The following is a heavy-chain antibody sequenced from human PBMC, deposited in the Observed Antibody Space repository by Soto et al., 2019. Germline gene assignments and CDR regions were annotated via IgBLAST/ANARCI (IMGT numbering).Heavy chain of an antibody. J-gene: IGHJ5*02. CDR1: GGTFSSYA. V-gene: IGHV1-69*01. CDR3: ARTPLYCSSTSCYTGWFDP. CDR2: IIPIFGTA. Sequence: QVQLVQSGAEVKKPGSSVKVSCKASGGTFSSYAISWVRQAPGQGLEWMGGIIPIFGTANYAQKFQGRVTITADESTSTAYMELRSLRSEDTAVYYCARTPLYCSSTSCYTGWFDPWGQGTLVTVSS. D-gene: IGHD2-2*02.